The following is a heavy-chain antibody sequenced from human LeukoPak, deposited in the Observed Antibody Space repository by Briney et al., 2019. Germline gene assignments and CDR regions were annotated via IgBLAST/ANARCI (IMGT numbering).Heavy chain of an antibody. CDR2: ISAYSGNT. J-gene: IGHJ4*02. V-gene: IGHV1-18*01. Sequence: ASVKVSCKASGYTFTNYGISWVRQAPGQGLEWTGWISAYSGNTNYAQNLQGRVTMTTDTSTSTAYMELRSLRSDDTAVYYCARAPDDYDFWSGPFDYWGRGTLVTVSS. D-gene: IGHD3-3*01. CDR1: GYTFTNYG. CDR3: ARAPDDYDFWSGPFDY.